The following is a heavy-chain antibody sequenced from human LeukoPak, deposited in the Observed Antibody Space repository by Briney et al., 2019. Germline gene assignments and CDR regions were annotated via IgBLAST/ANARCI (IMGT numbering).Heavy chain of an antibody. CDR2: IYSGGST. CDR1: GFTVSSNY. Sequence: GGSLRLSCAASGFTVSSNYMSWVRQAPGKGLEWVSVIYSGGSTYYADSVKGRFTISRDNSKNTLYLQMNSLRAEDTAVYYCAKVGTYCGGDCPYYFDYWGQGTLVTVSS. CDR3: AKVGTYCGGDCPYYFDY. D-gene: IGHD2-21*02. J-gene: IGHJ4*02. V-gene: IGHV3-53*01.